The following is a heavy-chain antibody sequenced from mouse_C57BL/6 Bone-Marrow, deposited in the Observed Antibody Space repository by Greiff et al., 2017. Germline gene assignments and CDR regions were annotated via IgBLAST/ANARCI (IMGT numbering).Heavy chain of an antibody. J-gene: IGHJ3*01. V-gene: IGHV14-4*01. CDR3: TGSQAWFAY. CDR1: GFNIKDDY. D-gene: IGHD1-1*01. CDR2: IDPENGDT. Sequence: EVQLQQSGAELVRPGASVKLSCTASGFNIKDDYMHWVKQRPEQGLEWIGWIDPENGDTEYASKFQGKATITADKSSNTANLQLGSLTAEDTAVYYCTGSQAWFAYWGQGTLVTVSA.